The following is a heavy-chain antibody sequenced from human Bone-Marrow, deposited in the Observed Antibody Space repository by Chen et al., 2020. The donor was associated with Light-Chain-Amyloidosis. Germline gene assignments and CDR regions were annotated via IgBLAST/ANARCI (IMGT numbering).Heavy chain of an antibody. J-gene: IGHJ4*02. D-gene: IGHD2-2*01. CDR2: IKSDGSAT. Sequence: EVQLVESGGGLVQPGGSLRLSCAASGFTFNDYWMHWVRQVPGKGLVWVARIKSDGSATNYADSVEGRFTVSRDNAKNTLYLQMKSLRAEDTAVYYCTRGDCTSTSCFLDFWGQGTLVTVSS. CDR3: TRGDCTSTSCFLDF. V-gene: IGHV3-74*01. CDR1: GFTFNDYW.